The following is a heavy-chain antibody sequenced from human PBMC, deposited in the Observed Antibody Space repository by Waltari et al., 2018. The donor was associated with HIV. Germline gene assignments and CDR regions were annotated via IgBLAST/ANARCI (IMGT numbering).Heavy chain of an antibody. J-gene: IGHJ4*02. CDR2: INTVTVKP. Sequence: QVQMVQPGSELKRPGASVKIYCKASGYTFTAYALNRVRQAPGHGIEWVGWINTVTVKPAYSHAFTDRFVLSLDTSVNTAFLQINSLQPEDTAIYYCVRFNFKYGESPSNWGQGTLVTVSS. CDR1: GYTFTAYA. CDR3: VRFNFKYGESPSN. V-gene: IGHV7-4-1*02. D-gene: IGHD2-21*01.